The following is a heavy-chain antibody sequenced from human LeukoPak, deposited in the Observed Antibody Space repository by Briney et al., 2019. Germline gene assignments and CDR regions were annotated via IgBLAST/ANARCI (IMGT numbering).Heavy chain of an antibody. Sequence: GGSLRLSCAASGFTFSSYSMNWVRQAPGKGLEWVSSISSSSSYIYYADSVKGRFTISRDNAKNSLYLQMNSLRAEDTAVYYCARDRYYYNSSGPPSYYYYGMDVWGQGTTVTVSS. D-gene: IGHD3-22*01. J-gene: IGHJ6*02. CDR3: ARDRYYYNSSGPPSYYYYGMDV. CDR2: ISSSSSYI. CDR1: GFTFSSYS. V-gene: IGHV3-21*01.